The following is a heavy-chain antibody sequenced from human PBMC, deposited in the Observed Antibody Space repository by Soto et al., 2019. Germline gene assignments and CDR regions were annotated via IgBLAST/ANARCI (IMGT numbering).Heavy chain of an antibody. CDR1: GFTFSSYA. CDR3: AKDQHRITMVRGVTPSSDY. V-gene: IGHV3-23*01. J-gene: IGHJ4*02. D-gene: IGHD3-10*01. Sequence: GGSLRLSCAASGFTFSSYAMSWVRQAPGKGLEWVSAISGSGGSTYYADSVKGRFTISRDNSKNTLYLQMNSLRAEDTAVYYCAKDQHRITMVRGVTPSSDYWGQGTLVTVSS. CDR2: ISGSGGST.